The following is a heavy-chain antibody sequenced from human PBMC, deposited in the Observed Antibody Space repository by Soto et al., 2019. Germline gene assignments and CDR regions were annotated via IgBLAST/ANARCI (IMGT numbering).Heavy chain of an antibody. Sequence: PSETLSLTCAVYGGSFSGYYWSWIRQPPGKGLEWIGEINHSGSTNYNPSLKSRVTISVDTSKNQFSLKLGSVTAADTAVYYCARGQYSSGWYGYYYYGMDVWGQGTTVTVSS. V-gene: IGHV4-34*01. CDR2: INHSGST. J-gene: IGHJ6*02. D-gene: IGHD6-19*01. CDR1: GGSFSGYY. CDR3: ARGQYSSGWYGYYYYGMDV.